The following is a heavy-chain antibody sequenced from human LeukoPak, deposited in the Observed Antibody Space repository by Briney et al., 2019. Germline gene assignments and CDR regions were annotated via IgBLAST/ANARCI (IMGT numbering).Heavy chain of an antibody. CDR3: ARGPTLLWFGEAYIDAFDI. CDR1: GGSISSSNW. D-gene: IGHD3-10*01. J-gene: IGHJ3*02. CDR2: IYHSGST. V-gene: IGHV4-4*02. Sequence: SGTLSLTCAVSGGSISSSNWWSWVRQPPGKGLEWIGEIYHSGSTNYNPSLKSRVTISVDKSKNQFSLKLSSVTAADTAVYYCARGPTLLWFGEAYIDAFDIWGQGTMVTVSS.